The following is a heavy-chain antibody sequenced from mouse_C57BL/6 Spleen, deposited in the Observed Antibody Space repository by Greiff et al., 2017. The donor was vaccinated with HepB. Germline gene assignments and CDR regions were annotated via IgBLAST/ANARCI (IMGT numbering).Heavy chain of an antibody. V-gene: IGHV14-1*01. CDR2: IDPEDGDT. Sequence: VQLQQSGAELVRPGASVKLSCTASGFNIKDYYMHWVKQRPEQGLEWIGRIDPEDGDTEYAPKFQGKATMTADTSSNTAYLQLRSLTSEDTAVYYCTFYGNYGYFDVWGTGTTVTVAS. J-gene: IGHJ1*03. CDR3: TFYGNYGYFDV. D-gene: IGHD2-1*01. CDR1: GFNIKDYY.